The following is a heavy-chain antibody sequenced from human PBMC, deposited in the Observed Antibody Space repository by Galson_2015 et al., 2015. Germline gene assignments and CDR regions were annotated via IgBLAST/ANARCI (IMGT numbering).Heavy chain of an antibody. Sequence: SLRLSCAASGFTFSSYWMSWVRQAPGKGLEWVANIKQDGSEKYYVDSVKGRFTISRDNAKNSLYLRMNSLRAEDTAVYYCIRQLVSSSYGMDVWGQGTTVTVSS. D-gene: IGHD6-13*01. V-gene: IGHV3-7*05. J-gene: IGHJ6*02. CDR3: IRQLVSSSYGMDV. CDR1: GFTFSSYW. CDR2: IKQDGSEK.